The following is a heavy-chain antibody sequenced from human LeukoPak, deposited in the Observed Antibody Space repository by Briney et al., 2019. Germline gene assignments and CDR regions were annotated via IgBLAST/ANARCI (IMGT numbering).Heavy chain of an antibody. V-gene: IGHV3-23*01. CDR2: ISGSGGST. Sequence: GGSLRLSCAASGFTFSSYAMSWVRQAPEKGLEWVSAISGSGGSTYYAASVKGRFTISRDNSKNTLYLQMNSLRAEDTAVYYCAKAYYYDSSGYSQYYYYGMDVWGQGTTVTVSS. CDR3: AKAYYYDSSGYSQYYYYGMDV. J-gene: IGHJ6*02. CDR1: GFTFSSYA. D-gene: IGHD3-22*01.